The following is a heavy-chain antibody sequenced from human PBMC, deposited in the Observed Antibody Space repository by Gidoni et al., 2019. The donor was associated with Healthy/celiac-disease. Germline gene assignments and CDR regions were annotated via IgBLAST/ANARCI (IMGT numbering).Heavy chain of an antibody. D-gene: IGHD3-10*01. CDR1: GFTFSSYW. Sequence: EVQLVESGGGLVQPGGSLRLSCAASGFTFSSYWMSWVRQAPGKGLEWVANIKQDGSEKYYVDSVKGRFTISRDNAKNSLYLQMNSLRAEDTAVYYCAREAGEWFGELSPVNWFDPWGQGTLVTVSS. J-gene: IGHJ5*02. V-gene: IGHV3-7*05. CDR3: AREAGEWFGELSPVNWFDP. CDR2: IKQDGSEK.